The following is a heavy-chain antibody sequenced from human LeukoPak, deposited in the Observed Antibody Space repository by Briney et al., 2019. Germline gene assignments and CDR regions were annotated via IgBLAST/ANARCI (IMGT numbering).Heavy chain of an antibody. CDR2: INQDGSEK. CDR3: ARDLPATPHENDY. J-gene: IGHJ4*02. D-gene: IGHD2-2*01. V-gene: IGHV3-7*01. CDR1: GFTFSSYW. Sequence: GGSLRLSCAASGFTFSSYWISWVRQAPGKGLEWVANINQDGSEKYYVDSVKGRFTISRDNAKNSLYLQMNSLRAEDTAVYYCARDLPATPHENDYWGQGTLVTVSS.